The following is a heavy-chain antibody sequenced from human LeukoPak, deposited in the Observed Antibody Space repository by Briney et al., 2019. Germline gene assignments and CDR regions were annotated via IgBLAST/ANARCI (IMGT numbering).Heavy chain of an antibody. D-gene: IGHD2/OR15-2a*01. CDR3: ARLGSGGNSDH. V-gene: IGHV3-23*01. J-gene: IGHJ4*02. Sequence: PGGSLRLSCAASGFAFSTYAMIWVRQAPGEGLEWVSAICGDGSCTFYSDSVKGRFTISRDNSKNTLYLQMNSLRAEDTAVYYCARLGSGGNSDHWGQGTLVTVSS. CDR2: ICGDGSCT. CDR1: GFAFSTYA.